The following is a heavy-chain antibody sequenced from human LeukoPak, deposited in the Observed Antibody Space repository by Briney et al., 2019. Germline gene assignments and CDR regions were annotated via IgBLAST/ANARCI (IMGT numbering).Heavy chain of an antibody. CDR2: IKSKTDGGAI. CDR3: LTRLRSTIGVDY. Sequence: PGGSLRLCCAASGFSFTNAWMNWVRQAPGKGLEWVGRIKSKTDGGAIHYAAPVRGRFSISRDDSINTVYLQMDSLKADDTAVYYCLTRLRSTIGVDYWGQGTLVTVSS. J-gene: IGHJ4*01. D-gene: IGHD5/OR15-5a*01. V-gene: IGHV3-15*01. CDR1: GFSFTNAW.